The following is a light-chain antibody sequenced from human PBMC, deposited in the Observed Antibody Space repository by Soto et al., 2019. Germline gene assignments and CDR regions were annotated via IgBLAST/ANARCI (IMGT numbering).Light chain of an antibody. CDR2: SVF. CDR3: QQSYTATRT. J-gene: IGKJ1*01. V-gene: IGKV1-39*01. Sequence: DIQMTQSPSSLSASVGDRVTITCRASQSISSYLNWYQQKPGKAPKLLIYSVFSLQSGVPSRFSGSGSGTDFTLTISNLQPEDFATYYCQQSYTATRTFGQGTKVDIK. CDR1: QSISSY.